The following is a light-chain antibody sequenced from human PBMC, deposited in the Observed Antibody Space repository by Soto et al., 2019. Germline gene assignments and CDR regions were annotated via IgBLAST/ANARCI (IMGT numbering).Light chain of an antibody. CDR1: RSDVGGYDY. CDR3: CSYTTSSTPMV. J-gene: IGLJ2*01. CDR2: DVS. V-gene: IGLV2-14*01. Sequence: QSALTQPASVSGSPGQSITISCTGTRSDVGGYDYVSWYQQHPGKAPKLIISDVSNRPSGVSTRFSGSKSGNTASLTISGLQADDEGDYYCCSYTTSSTPMVFGGGTKLTVL.